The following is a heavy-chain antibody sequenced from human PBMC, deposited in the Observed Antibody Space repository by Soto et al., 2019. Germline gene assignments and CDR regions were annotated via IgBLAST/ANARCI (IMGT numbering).Heavy chain of an antibody. Sequence: GASLNVSCKTSGYAFTSHGISLVRQAPGQGLEWMGWISAYNGNTNYAQKLQGRVTMTTDTSTSTAYMELRSLRSDDTAVYYCARDQGFIMVRGSYYCMDVCGQG. CDR3: ARDQGFIMVRGSYYCMDV. V-gene: IGHV1-18*01. CDR1: GYAFTSHG. D-gene: IGHD3-10*01. CDR2: ISAYNGNT. J-gene: IGHJ6*02.